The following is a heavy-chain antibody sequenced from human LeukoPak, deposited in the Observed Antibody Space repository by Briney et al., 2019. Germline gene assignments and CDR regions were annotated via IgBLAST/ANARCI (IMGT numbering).Heavy chain of an antibody. V-gene: IGHV4-59*08. D-gene: IGHD2-2*01. CDR2: IYYSGST. CDR1: GGSISSYY. CDR3: ARQDVVVVPEEGGNWFDP. Sequence: KSSETLSLTCTVSGGSISSYYWSWIRQPPGKGLEWIGYIYYSGSTNYNPPLKSRVTISVDTSKNQFSLKLSSVTAADTAVYYCARQDVVVVPEEGGNWFDPWGQGTLVTVSS. J-gene: IGHJ5*02.